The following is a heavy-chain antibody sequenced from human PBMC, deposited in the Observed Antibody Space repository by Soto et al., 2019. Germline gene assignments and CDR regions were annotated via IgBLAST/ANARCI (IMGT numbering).Heavy chain of an antibody. V-gene: IGHV3-48*01. CDR1: GFTFSIYS. Sequence: EVQVVESGRGLVQPGGSLRLSCAASGFTFSIYSMNWVRQAPGKGLEWVSYISGGSSTVYYADSVRGRFTISRDNAKKSLDRQMNSLRAEYTAVYYCARGESSMVRGVDWFDPWGQGTLVTVSS. CDR2: ISGGSSTV. D-gene: IGHD3-10*01. J-gene: IGHJ5*02. CDR3: ARGESSMVRGVDWFDP.